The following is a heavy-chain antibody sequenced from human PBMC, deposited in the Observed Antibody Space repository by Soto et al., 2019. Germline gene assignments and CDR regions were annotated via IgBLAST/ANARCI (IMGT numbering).Heavy chain of an antibody. D-gene: IGHD3-10*01. CDR1: GGSISGHY. J-gene: IGHJ5*01. Sequence: SETLSLTCTVSGGSISGHYWSWIRQSPGKGLEWIAYIYYSGSTNYNPSLKSRVTISLDTSKNQFSLKLSSVTAAGTAVYYCVRTLTSGRQDSWGQGTLVTVS. V-gene: IGHV4-59*11. CDR3: VRTLTSGRQDS. CDR2: IYYSGST.